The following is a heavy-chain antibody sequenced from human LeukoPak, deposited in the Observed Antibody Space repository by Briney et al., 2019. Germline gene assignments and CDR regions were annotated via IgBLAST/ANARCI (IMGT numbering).Heavy chain of an antibody. J-gene: IGHJ4*01. D-gene: IGHD2/OR15-2a*01. CDR1: GASISSTGYY. CDR3: ARHRVASAYFSFDY. CDR2: LFNSGVT. V-gene: IGHV4-39*01. Sequence: PSETLSLTCTVSGASISSTGYYWGWIRQSPGKRLEWIGSLFNSGVTYYSPSLKSRVSTSVDTSNNHFSLRLTSLTAADTAIYYCARHRVASAYFSFDYWGQGTLVTVSS.